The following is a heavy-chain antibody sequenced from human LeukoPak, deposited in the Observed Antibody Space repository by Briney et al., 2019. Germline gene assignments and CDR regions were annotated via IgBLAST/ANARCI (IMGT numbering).Heavy chain of an antibody. V-gene: IGHV4-61*02. CDR2: IYTSGST. J-gene: IGHJ4*02. D-gene: IGHD3-22*01. CDR1: GGSISSGSYY. Sequence: PSQTLSLTCTVSGGSISSGSYYWSWIRQPAGKGLEWIGRIYTSGSTSYNPSLKSRVTISVDTSKNQFSLKLSSVTAADTAVYYCARERAYYDSSGYLDYWGQGTLVTVSS. CDR3: ARERAYYDSSGYLDY.